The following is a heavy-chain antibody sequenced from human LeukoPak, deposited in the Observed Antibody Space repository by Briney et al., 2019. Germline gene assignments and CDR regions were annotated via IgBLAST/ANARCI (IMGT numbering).Heavy chain of an antibody. J-gene: IGHJ4*02. V-gene: IGHV4-34*01. CDR2: INHSGST. CDR3: ARVEMAGTDY. CDR1: GGSFSGYY. D-gene: IGHD6-19*01. Sequence: PSETLSLTCAVYGGSFSGYYWSWIRQPPGKGLEWIGEINHSGSTNYNPSLKSRVTISVDTSKNQFSLKLSSVTAADTAVYYCARVEMAGTDYWGQGTLVTASS.